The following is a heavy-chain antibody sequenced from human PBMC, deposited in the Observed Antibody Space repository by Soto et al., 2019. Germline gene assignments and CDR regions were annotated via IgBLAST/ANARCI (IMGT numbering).Heavy chain of an antibody. Sequence: EVQLLESGGGLVQPGGSLRLSCAASGFIFSSYAMSWVRQAPGKGLEWVSAISGSGGSTYYADSVKGRFTISRDNSKNTLYLQMNSLRAEDTAVYYCAKGCIAARPTSSYYYYGMDVWGQGTTVTVSS. CDR1: GFIFSSYA. CDR2: ISGSGGST. D-gene: IGHD6-6*01. CDR3: AKGCIAARPTSSYYYYGMDV. J-gene: IGHJ6*02. V-gene: IGHV3-23*01.